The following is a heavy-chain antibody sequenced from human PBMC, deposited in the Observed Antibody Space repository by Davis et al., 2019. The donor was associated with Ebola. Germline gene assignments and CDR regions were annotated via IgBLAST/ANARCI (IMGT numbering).Heavy chain of an antibody. V-gene: IGHV3-73*01. J-gene: IGHJ4*02. CDR2: IRSKANIYAT. CDR1: GFTFSGSA. Sequence: GGSLRLSCAASGFTFSGSAMHWVRQASGKGLEWVGRIRSKANIYATAYAASVTGRLTISRDDSKNTAYLQMNSLKTEDTAVYYCTTTIFGVVIIDEYWGQGTLVTVSS. D-gene: IGHD3-3*01. CDR3: TTTIFGVVIIDEY.